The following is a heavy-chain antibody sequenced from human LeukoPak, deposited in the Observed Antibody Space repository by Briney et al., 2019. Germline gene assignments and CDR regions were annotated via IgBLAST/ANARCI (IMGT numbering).Heavy chain of an antibody. Sequence: PSDTLSLTCAVYGGSFSGYYWSWIRQPPGKGLEWIGEINHSGSTNYNPSLKSRVTISVDTSKNQFSLKLSSVTAADTAVYYCARSRWLQFGRTLDYWGQGTLVTVSS. V-gene: IGHV4-34*01. J-gene: IGHJ4*02. CDR3: ARSRWLQFGRTLDY. D-gene: IGHD5-24*01. CDR2: INHSGST. CDR1: GGSFSGYY.